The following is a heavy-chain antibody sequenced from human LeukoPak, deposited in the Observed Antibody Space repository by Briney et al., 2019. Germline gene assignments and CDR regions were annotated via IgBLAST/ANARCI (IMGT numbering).Heavy chain of an antibody. V-gene: IGHV3-9*01. CDR3: AKDINEYYDILTGFFDY. J-gene: IGHJ4*02. Sequence: PGGSLRLSCAASGFTFDDYAMHWVRQAPGKGLEWVSGISWNSGSIGYADSVKGRFTISRDNAKNSLYLQMNSLRAEDTALYYCAKDINEYYDILTGFFDYWGQGTLVTVSS. CDR2: ISWNSGSI. D-gene: IGHD3-9*01. CDR1: GFTFDDYA.